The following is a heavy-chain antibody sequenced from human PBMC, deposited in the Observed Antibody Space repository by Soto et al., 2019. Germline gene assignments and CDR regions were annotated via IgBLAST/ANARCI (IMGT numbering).Heavy chain of an antibody. CDR3: TRRPYGGSHLDY. D-gene: IGHD5-12*01. CDR1: GFTFGDYA. CDR2: IRSKLHGGTT. Sequence: PGGSLRLSCTASGFTFGDYAMSWFRQAPGKGLEWVGFIRSKLHGGTTEYAASVKGRFTISRDDSKSIAYLQMNSLKIEDTAVYYCTRRPYGGSHLDYWGQGTLVTVSS. V-gene: IGHV3-49*03. J-gene: IGHJ4*02.